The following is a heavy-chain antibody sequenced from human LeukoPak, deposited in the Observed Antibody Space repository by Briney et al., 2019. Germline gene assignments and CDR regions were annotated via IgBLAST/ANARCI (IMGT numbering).Heavy chain of an antibody. CDR3: TARGVDYYGSGSYSDY. CDR1: GYSFTSYW. CDR2: IYPGDSDT. J-gene: IGHJ4*02. Sequence: PGESLKISCKGSGYSFTSYWIGWVRQMPGKGLEWMGIIYPGDSDTRYSPSFQGQVTISADKSISTAYLQWSSLKASDTAMYYCTARGVDYYGSGSYSDYWGQGTQVTVSS. V-gene: IGHV5-51*01. D-gene: IGHD3-10*01.